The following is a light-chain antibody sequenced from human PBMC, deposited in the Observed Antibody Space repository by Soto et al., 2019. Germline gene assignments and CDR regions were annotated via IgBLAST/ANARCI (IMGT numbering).Light chain of an antibody. CDR3: QQYKNWPTIT. CDR1: QSVSSN. J-gene: IGKJ5*01. CDR2: GAS. Sequence: EIAMTQSPATLSLSPVERATLSCRGSQSVSSNLAWYQQKPGQAPRLLIYGASTRATGIPARFSGSGSGTEFTLTISSLQSEDFAVYYGQQYKNWPTITFGQGTRLEIK. V-gene: IGKV3-15*01.